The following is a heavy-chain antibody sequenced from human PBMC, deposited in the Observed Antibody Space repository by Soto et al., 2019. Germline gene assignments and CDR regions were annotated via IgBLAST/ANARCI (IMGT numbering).Heavy chain of an antibody. V-gene: IGHV1-46*01. J-gene: IGHJ4*02. CDR2: INPSGGGT. CDR1: GYTFTGYY. CDR3: ARLPHDFSDY. Sequence: AASVKVSCKASGYTFTGYYMHWVRQAPGQGLEWMGWINPSGGGTGYAQKFQGRVTMTRDTSTSTVYMELSSLRSEDTAVYYCARLPHDFSDYWGQGTLVTVSS.